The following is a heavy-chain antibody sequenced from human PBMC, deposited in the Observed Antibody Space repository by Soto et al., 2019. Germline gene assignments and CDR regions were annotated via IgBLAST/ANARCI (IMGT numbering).Heavy chain of an antibody. CDR3: ARDDNRQGNAFDV. D-gene: IGHD3-10*01. J-gene: IGHJ3*01. Sequence: QVQLVESGGGVVQPERSLRLSCAASGFSVRTSGMHWVRQAPGKGLEWVALIWNDGNNKVYADSVKGRFTISNDNSQNTIYLQMDSLRGEDTALYYCARDDNRQGNAFDVWGQGTMVTVSS. CDR2: IWNDGNNK. CDR1: GFSVRTSG. V-gene: IGHV3-33*01.